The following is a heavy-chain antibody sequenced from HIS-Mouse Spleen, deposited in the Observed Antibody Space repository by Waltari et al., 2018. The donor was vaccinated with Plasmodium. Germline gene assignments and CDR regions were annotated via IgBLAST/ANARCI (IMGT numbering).Heavy chain of an antibody. CDR2: TNHSGST. J-gene: IGHJ4*02. V-gene: IGHV4-34*01. CDR3: ARGSAAAGPFDY. Sequence: QVQLQQWGAGLLKPSETLSLTCAVYGGSFSGYYWSWTRQPPGKGREWIGETNHSGSTNSNPSLKSRVTISVDTSKNQFSLKLSSVTAADTAVYYCARGSAAAGPFDYWGQGTLVTVSS. D-gene: IGHD6-13*01. CDR1: GGSFSGYY.